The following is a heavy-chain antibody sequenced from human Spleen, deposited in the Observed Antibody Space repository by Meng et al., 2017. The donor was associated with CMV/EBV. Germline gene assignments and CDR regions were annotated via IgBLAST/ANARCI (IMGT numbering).Heavy chain of an antibody. CDR3: ARIGYCSSTSCFGVYYYYGMDV. J-gene: IGHJ6*02. CDR1: GGTFSSYA. V-gene: IGHV1-69*10. CDR2: IIPIVGIT. Sequence: SVKVSCKASGGTFSSYAISWVRQAPGQGLEWMGGIIPIVGITYYTQKFQGRVTITADKATSTAYMELSSLRSDDTAVYYCARIGYCSSTSCFGVYYYYGMDVWGQGTTVTVSS. D-gene: IGHD2-2*01.